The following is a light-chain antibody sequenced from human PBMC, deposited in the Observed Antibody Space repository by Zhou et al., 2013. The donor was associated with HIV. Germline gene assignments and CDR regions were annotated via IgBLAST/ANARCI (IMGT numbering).Light chain of an antibody. Sequence: EFVLTQSPGTLSLSPGQRATLSCRASHSTKSDYIVWYQQKPGQAPRLLIYDAVKRAAGVPQRFSGSGSGIDFILTINGLEPEDSATYYCQRLGGPFLSVFGRGTRVDIK. J-gene: IGKJ4*01. CDR3: QRLGGPFLSV. CDR1: HSTKSDY. V-gene: IGKV3D-20*02. CDR2: DAV.